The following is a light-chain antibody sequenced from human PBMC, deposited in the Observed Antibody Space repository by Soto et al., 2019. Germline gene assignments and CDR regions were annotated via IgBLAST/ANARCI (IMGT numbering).Light chain of an antibody. CDR3: QHYGSSLWT. Sequence: EIVLTQSPGTPSLSPGDRATLSCRASQSVSSSYLAWYQQKPGQAPRLLIHGTSSRATGIPDRFSGSGSGTDFTLTISRLEPEDFAVYYCQHYGSSLWTFGQGTKVDIK. V-gene: IGKV3-20*01. CDR2: GTS. J-gene: IGKJ1*01. CDR1: QSVSSSY.